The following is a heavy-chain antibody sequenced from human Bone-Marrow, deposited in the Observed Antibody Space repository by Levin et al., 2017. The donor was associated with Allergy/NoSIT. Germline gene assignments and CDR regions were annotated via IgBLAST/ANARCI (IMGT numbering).Heavy chain of an antibody. CDR3: AKDRGSDWYFDL. J-gene: IGHJ2*01. Sequence: GGSLRLSCAASRFTFNQYGMHWVRQAPGKGLEWVAVMSYDGSQTYYADSVKGRFKISRDNSKKMVFLQMNSLRAEDTAIYYCAKDRGSDWYFDLWGRGTLVAVSS. D-gene: IGHD6-25*01. CDR1: RFTFNQYG. V-gene: IGHV3-30*18. CDR2: MSYDGSQT.